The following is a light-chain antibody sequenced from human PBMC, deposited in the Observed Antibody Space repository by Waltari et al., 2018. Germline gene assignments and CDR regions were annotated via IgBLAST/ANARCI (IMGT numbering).Light chain of an antibody. J-gene: IGLJ1*01. CDR3: QSCDSSLSGSFV. V-gene: IGLV1-40*01. CDR2: GNN. Sequence: QSVLTQPPSVSGAPGQRVTIPCTGRGSNIEASYDWHWYQQFPGTAPKLLIYGNNNRPSGVPDRFSGSKSGTSASLAITGLQAEDEADYYCQSCDSSLSGSFVFGTGTKVTVL. CDR1: GSNIEASYD.